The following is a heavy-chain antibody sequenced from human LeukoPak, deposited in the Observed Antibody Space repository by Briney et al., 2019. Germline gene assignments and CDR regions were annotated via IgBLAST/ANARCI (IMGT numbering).Heavy chain of an antibody. J-gene: IGHJ4*02. Sequence: GGSLRLSCAVSGFTFSNFWMSWVRQAPGRGLEWVANIHPEGNEKYHVGSVEGRFVISRDNTKNLLFLQMSGLRVEDTALYYCARGDAFSGDHWGQGTLVTVS. V-gene: IGHV3-7*04. CDR2: IHPEGNEK. CDR1: GFTFSNFW. CDR3: ARGDAFSGDH.